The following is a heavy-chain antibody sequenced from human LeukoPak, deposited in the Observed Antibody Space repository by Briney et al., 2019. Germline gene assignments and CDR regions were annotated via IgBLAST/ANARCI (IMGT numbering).Heavy chain of an antibody. CDR3: ARARTYYYDSSGYQNWFDP. CDR2: ISYDGSNK. J-gene: IGHJ5*02. CDR1: GFTFSSYA. V-gene: IGHV3-30-3*01. Sequence: PGGSLRLSCAASGFTFSSYAMHWVRQAPGKGLEWVAVISYDGSNKYYADSVKGRFTISRDNSKNTLYLQMNSLRAEDTAVYYCARARTYYYDSSGYQNWFDPWGQGTLVTVSS. D-gene: IGHD3-22*01.